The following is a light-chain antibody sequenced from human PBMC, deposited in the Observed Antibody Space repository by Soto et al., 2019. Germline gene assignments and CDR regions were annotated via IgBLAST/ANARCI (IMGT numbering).Light chain of an antibody. CDR3: QQRKTWPPIT. J-gene: IGKJ5*01. Sequence: EIELTQSPATLSFSPGERATLSCRASQIVRGSLAWYHQKPGQAPRLLIYDASNRATGIPARFSGSGSGTDFTLTISSLEPEDFAVYYCQQRKTWPPITFGQGTRLEIK. V-gene: IGKV3-11*01. CDR2: DAS. CDR1: QIVRGS.